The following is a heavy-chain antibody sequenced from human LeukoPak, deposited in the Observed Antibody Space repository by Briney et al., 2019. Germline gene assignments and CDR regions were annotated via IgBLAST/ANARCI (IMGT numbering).Heavy chain of an antibody. CDR1: VGSFSGYY. J-gene: IGHJ4*02. D-gene: IGHD4-17*01. V-gene: IGHV4-34*01. CDR3: ARSTPYGDTLYMDV. CDR2: INHSGST. Sequence: SETLSLTCAVYVGSFSGYYWSWIRQPPGKGLEWIGEINHSGSTNYNTSLKSRVTISVDTSKNQFSLKLSSVTAADTAVYYCARSTPYGDTLYMDVWGQGTVVTVSS.